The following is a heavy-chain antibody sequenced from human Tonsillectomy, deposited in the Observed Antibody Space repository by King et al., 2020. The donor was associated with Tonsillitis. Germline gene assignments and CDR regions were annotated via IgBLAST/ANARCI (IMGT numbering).Heavy chain of an antibody. CDR3: ARGIRFLEWLASHFDY. CDR2: INHSGST. Sequence: VQLQQWGAGLLEPSETLSLTCAVSSGSFSGYYWTWIRQSPGKGLEWIGEINHSGSTNYNPSLKSRVTISIDSSKNQFSLRLTSVTAADTAVYYCARGIRFLEWLASHFDYWGQGTLVTVSS. V-gene: IGHV4-34*01. J-gene: IGHJ4*02. CDR1: SGSFSGYY. D-gene: IGHD3-3*01.